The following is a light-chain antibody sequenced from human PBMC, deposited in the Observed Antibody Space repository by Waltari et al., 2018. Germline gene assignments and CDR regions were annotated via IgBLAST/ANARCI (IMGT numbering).Light chain of an antibody. CDR3: QQYNSYPYT. CDR2: KAS. CDR1: QSISSW. V-gene: IGKV1-5*03. Sequence: DIQMTQSPSTLSASVGDSVTITCRVSQSISSWLAWYQQKPGKAPKLLIYKASSLESVVPSRFSGSGSGTEFTLTISSLQPDDFATYYCQQYNSYPYTFGQGTKLEIK. J-gene: IGKJ2*01.